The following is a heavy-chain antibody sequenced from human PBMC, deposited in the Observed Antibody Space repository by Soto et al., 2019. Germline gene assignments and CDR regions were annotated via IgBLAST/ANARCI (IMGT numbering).Heavy chain of an antibody. J-gene: IGHJ3*02. D-gene: IGHD5-18*01. CDR1: GGTFSSYA. CDR2: IIPIFGTA. CDR3: ARDGERGYSYGGAKGGFDI. V-gene: IGHV1-69*12. Sequence: QVQLVQSGAEVKKPGSSVKVSCKASGGTFSSYAISWVRQAPGQGLEWMGGIIPIFGTANYAQKFQGRVTITADESTSTAYMELSSLRSEDTAVYYCARDGERGYSYGGAKGGFDIWGQGTMVTVSS.